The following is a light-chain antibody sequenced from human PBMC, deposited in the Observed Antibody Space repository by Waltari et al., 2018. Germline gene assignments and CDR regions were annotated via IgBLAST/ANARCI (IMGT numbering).Light chain of an antibody. J-gene: IGKJ1*01. Sequence: DIVLTQSPGTLSLSLGERATLSCRASQSVSGSRLAWYQQRPGQAPRLLIYGASNRATGIPDRVSGSGSGTDFTLTISRLDPEDFAVYYCLQYGGSPRTFGQGTKVEI. CDR3: LQYGGSPRT. CDR1: QSVSGSR. V-gene: IGKV3-20*01. CDR2: GAS.